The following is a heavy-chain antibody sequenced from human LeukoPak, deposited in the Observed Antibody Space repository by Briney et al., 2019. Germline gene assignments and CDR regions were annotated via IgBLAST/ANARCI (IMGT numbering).Heavy chain of an antibody. CDR2: ISGSGGST. Sequence: QPGGSLRLSCAASGFTFSSYAMSWVRQAPGKGLEWVSAISGSGGSTYYADSVKGRFTIPRDNSKNTLYLQMNSLRAEDTAVYYCAKREKYCSGGSCFNWFDPWGQGTLVTVSS. CDR3: AKREKYCSGGSCFNWFDP. D-gene: IGHD2-15*01. V-gene: IGHV3-23*01. CDR1: GFTFSSYA. J-gene: IGHJ5*02.